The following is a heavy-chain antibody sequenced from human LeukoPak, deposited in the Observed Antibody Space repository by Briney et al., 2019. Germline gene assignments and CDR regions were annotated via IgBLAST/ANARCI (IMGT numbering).Heavy chain of an antibody. CDR1: GFTFSNVW. J-gene: IGHJ5*01. CDR2: IKSKTDGGTA. V-gene: IGHV3-15*01. CDR3: TARKFES. Sequence: GGSLRLSCAASGFTFSNVWMNWVRQAPGKGREWVGRIKSKTDGGTADYAAPVKGRFTISRDDSENTLYLQMNSLKTEDTALYYCTARKFESWGQGTPVTVSS.